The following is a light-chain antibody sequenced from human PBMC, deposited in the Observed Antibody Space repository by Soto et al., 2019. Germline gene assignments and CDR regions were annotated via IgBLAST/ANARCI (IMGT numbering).Light chain of an antibody. V-gene: IGKV3-20*01. CDR1: QSVSSSY. Sequence: EIVSTQSPGTLSLSPGERATLSCRASQSVSSSYLAWYQQKPGQAPRLLIYGASSRATGIPDRFTGSGSGTDFTLTISRLEPEDFAVFYCHQYGSSPQTFGQGTKVDIK. J-gene: IGKJ1*01. CDR2: GAS. CDR3: HQYGSSPQT.